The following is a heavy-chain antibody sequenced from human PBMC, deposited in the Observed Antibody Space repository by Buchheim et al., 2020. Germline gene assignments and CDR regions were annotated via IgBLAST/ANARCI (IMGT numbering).Heavy chain of an antibody. J-gene: IGHJ6*02. V-gene: IGHV3-30*18. D-gene: IGHD5-24*01. Sequence: QVQLVESGGGVVQPGRSLRLSCAASGFTFSSYGMHWVRQAPGKGLEWVAVISYDGSNKYYADSVKGRFTISRDNSKNTLYLQMNSLRAEDTAVYYCAKLKSRWLQFDYYYYGMDVWGQGTT. CDR2: ISYDGSNK. CDR3: AKLKSRWLQFDYYYYGMDV. CDR1: GFTFSSYG.